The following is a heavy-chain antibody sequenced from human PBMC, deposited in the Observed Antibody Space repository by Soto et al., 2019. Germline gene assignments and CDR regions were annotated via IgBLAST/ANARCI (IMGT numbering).Heavy chain of an antibody. J-gene: IGHJ4*02. Sequence: QVQLVQSGAEVKKPGSSVKVSCKASGGTFSSYTISWVRQAPGQGLEWMGRIIPILGIANYAQKFQGRVTITEDKSTSTAYMELSSLRSEDTAVYYCARDGGYCSGGSCYYFDYWGQGTLVTVSS. CDR2: IIPILGIA. V-gene: IGHV1-69*08. CDR1: GGTFSSYT. D-gene: IGHD2-15*01. CDR3: ARDGGYCSGGSCYYFDY.